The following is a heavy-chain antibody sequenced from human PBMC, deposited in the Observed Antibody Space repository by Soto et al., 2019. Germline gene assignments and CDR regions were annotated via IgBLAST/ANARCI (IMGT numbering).Heavy chain of an antibody. CDR1: AFTFSSYA. Sequence: EVQLLESGGGLAQPGGSLRLSCAASAFTFSSYAMSWVRQAPGKGLEWVSAVSGSGDSTYYADSVKGRFTISRDNSKTTLYLQMNSLRAEDTAVYDCSKGRASDCPGCTQDYWGQGTLVTVSS. D-gene: IGHD2-21*02. CDR2: VSGSGDST. J-gene: IGHJ4*02. CDR3: SKGRASDCPGCTQDY. V-gene: IGHV3-23*01.